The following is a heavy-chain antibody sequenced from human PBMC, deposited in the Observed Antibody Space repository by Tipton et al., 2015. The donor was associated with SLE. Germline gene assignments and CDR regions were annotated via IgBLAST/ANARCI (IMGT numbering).Heavy chain of an antibody. D-gene: IGHD3-10*01. CDR1: GGSISNYY. CDR2: IYHSESS. Sequence: LRLSCTVSGGSISNYYWSWIRQPPGKRLEWIGDIYHSESSNYNPSLQSRVTMSVDTSKNQFSLKLSSVTAADTAMYYCARHGSGRIGDFEDWGQGTLVTVSS. CDR3: ARHGSGRIGDFED. V-gene: IGHV4-59*01. J-gene: IGHJ4*02.